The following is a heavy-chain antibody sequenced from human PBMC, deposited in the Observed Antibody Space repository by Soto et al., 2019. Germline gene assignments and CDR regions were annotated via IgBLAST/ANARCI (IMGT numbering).Heavy chain of an antibody. V-gene: IGHV1-18*01. J-gene: IGHJ6*01. D-gene: IGHD2-15*01. CDR1: VYTFTSYG. CDR2: ISAYNGNR. CDR3: ALLYWRGTSYYLGMEV. Sequence: ASVKVSCKASVYTFTSYGISWVRQARGQGLEGMGWISAYNGNRHYVQKLQGRVTMTTDTSTSTAYMALRSLRYDDTAVYSCALLYWRGTSYYLGMEVRRQATTVTVSS.